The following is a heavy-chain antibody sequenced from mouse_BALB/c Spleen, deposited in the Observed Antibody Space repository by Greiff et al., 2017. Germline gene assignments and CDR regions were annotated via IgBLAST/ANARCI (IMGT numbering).Heavy chain of an antibody. V-gene: IGHV5-17*02. Sequence: EVQGVESGGGLVQPGGSRKLSCAASGFTFSSFGMHWVRQAPEKGLEWVAYISSGSSTIYYADTVKGRFTISRDNPKNTLFLQMTSLRSEDTAMYYCARRNGNYFDYWGQGTTLTVSS. CDR3: ARRNGNYFDY. CDR2: ISSGSSTI. D-gene: IGHD2-1*01. CDR1: GFTFSSFG. J-gene: IGHJ2*01.